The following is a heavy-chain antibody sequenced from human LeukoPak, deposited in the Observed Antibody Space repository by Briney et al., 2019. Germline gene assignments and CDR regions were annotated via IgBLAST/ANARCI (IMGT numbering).Heavy chain of an antibody. J-gene: IGHJ4*02. D-gene: IGHD3-22*01. Sequence: PSETLSLTCTVSGGSISSSSYYWGWIRQPPGKGLEWIGSIYYSGSTYYNPSLKSRVTISVDTSKNQFSLKLSSVTAADTAVYYCARAMVYYYDSSGYYPSRTAYYFDYWGQGTLVTVSS. CDR2: IYYSGST. CDR1: GGSISSSSYY. V-gene: IGHV4-39*07. CDR3: ARAMVYYYDSSGYYPSRTAYYFDY.